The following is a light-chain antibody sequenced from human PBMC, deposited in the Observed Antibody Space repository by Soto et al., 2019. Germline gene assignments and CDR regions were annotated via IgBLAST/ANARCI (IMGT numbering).Light chain of an antibody. V-gene: IGKV3-15*01. CDR1: QTVSRN. CDR3: KQYNNWPY. CDR2: DIS. Sequence: EIVLTQSPATLSVSPVERATLSCRASQTVSRNLAWYQQRPGQAPRLLIYDISNRAAGVPARFSGSGSETEFTLTIRSLQSEDFAVYFCKQYNNWPYFGQGKRLEIK. J-gene: IGKJ5*01.